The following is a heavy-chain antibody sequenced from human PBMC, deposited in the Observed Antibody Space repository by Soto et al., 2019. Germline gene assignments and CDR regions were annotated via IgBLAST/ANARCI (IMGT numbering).Heavy chain of an antibody. D-gene: IGHD2-21*02. CDR3: ARDGARTVVTPGADAFDI. V-gene: IGHV1-69*13. CDR2: IIPIFGTA. CDR1: GGTFSSYA. J-gene: IGHJ3*02. Sequence: SVKVSCKASGGTFSSYAISRVRQAPGHGLEWMGGIIPIFGTANYAQKFQGRVTITADESTSTAYMELSSLRSEDTAVYYCARDGARTVVTPGADAFDIWGQGTMVTVSS.